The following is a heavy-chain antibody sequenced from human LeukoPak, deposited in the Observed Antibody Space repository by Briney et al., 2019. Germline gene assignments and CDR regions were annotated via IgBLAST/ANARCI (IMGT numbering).Heavy chain of an antibody. CDR3: ARDRSGYSEYYFDY. D-gene: IGHD5-12*01. J-gene: IGHJ4*02. CDR2: IYPSGST. CDR1: GGSTNTYC. V-gene: IGHV4-4*07. Sequence: SETLSLTCTVSGGSTNTYCWSWIRQPAEKGLEWIGRIYPSGSTYYNPSLKSRVTISIDKPKNQFSLRLTSVTAADTAVYYRARDRSGYSEYYFDYWGQGSLVTVSS.